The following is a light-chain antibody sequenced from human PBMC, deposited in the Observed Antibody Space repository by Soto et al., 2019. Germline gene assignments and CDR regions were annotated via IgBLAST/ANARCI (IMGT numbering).Light chain of an antibody. J-gene: IGKJ1*01. CDR1: QSFSSW. CDR2: KAS. Sequence: DIQLTQSPSTLSASVGDRVTITCRASQSFSSWLAWYQHKPGKAPKLLIYKASSLESGVPSRFSGSGSVTEFTLTISSLQPDDFATYYCQQYNSYSMTFGQGTKVDI. V-gene: IGKV1-5*03. CDR3: QQYNSYSMT.